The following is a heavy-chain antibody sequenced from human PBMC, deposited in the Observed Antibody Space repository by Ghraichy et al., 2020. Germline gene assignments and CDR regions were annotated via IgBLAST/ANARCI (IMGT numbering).Heavy chain of an antibody. Sequence: SETLSLTCTVSGGSISSYYWSWSRQPAGKGLEWIGRIYTSGSTNYNPSLKSRVTMSVDTSKNQFSLKLSSVTAADTAVYYCARESHDYYDSSGYYWAYYFDYWGQGTLVTVSS. CDR3: ARESHDYYDSSGYYWAYYFDY. CDR1: GGSISSYY. CDR2: IYTSGST. J-gene: IGHJ4*02. D-gene: IGHD3-22*01. V-gene: IGHV4-4*07.